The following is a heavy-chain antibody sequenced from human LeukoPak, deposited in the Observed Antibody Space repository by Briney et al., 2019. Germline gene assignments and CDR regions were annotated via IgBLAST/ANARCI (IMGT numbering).Heavy chain of an antibody. CDR1: GFTFSSYG. CDR2: ISGSGGST. J-gene: IGHJ3*02. CDR3: AKPRGLRYCSGGSCYSGAFDI. D-gene: IGHD2-15*01. Sequence: PGGTLRLSCAASGFTFSSYGMSWVRQAPGKGLEWVSAISGSGGSTYYADSVKGRFTISRDNSKNTLYLQMNSLRAEDTAVYYCAKPRGLRYCSGGSCYSGAFDIWGQGTMVTVSS. V-gene: IGHV3-23*01.